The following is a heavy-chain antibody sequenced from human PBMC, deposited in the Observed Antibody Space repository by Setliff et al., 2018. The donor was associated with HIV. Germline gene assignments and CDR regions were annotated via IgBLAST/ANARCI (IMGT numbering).Heavy chain of an antibody. CDR3: AREDDGGDAFDF. J-gene: IGHJ3*01. CDR2: ISPYNGHT. CDR1: GYTFTTYD. Sequence: ASVKVSCKASGYTFTTYDITWVRQAPGQGLEWLGWISPYNGHTNFAQKFQGRVTMTTDTATNTAYMELRTLKSDDTAIYYCAREDDGGDAFDFWGQGTMVTVSS. D-gene: IGHD1-1*01. V-gene: IGHV1-18*01.